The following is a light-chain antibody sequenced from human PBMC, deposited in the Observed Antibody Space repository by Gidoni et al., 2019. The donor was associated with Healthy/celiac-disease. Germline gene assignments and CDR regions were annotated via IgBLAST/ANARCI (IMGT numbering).Light chain of an antibody. CDR3: GADHGSGSNFVG. J-gene: IGLJ3*02. Sequence: QPVLTQPPSASASLGASVTLTCTLSSGYSNYKVDWYQQRPGKGPRFVMRVGTGGIVGSKGDGIPDRFSVLGSGLNRYLTNKNIQEEDESDYHCGADHGSGSNFVGFGGGTKLTVL. CDR2: VGTGGIVG. CDR1: SGYSNYK. V-gene: IGLV9-49*01.